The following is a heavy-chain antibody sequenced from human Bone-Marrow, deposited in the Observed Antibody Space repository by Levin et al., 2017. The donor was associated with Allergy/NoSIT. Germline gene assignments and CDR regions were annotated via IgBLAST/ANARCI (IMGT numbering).Heavy chain of an antibody. V-gene: IGHV3-23*01. J-gene: IGHJ4*02. CDR2: IIGSGADT. CDR3: AKEEDGEFDF. CDR1: GFTFSSYV. Sequence: GESLKISCAVSGFTFSSYVMSWVRQAPGKGLEWVSGIIGSGADTYYADSVRGRFTISRDNSKNTLYLQMNSLRADDTAVYYCAKEEDGEFDFWGQGTLVTVSS.